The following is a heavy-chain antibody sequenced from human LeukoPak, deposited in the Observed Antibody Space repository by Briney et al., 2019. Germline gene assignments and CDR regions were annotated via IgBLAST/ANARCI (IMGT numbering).Heavy chain of an antibody. V-gene: IGHV3-30*02. CDR1: GFTFSNYA. Sequence: GGSLRLSCGASGFTFSNYAMSWVRQAPGKGLEWVAFIRYDGSNKYYADSVKGRFTISRDNSKNTLYLQMNSLRAEDTAVYYCAKDPQNLDYYFDYWGQGTLVTVSS. D-gene: IGHD1-1*01. J-gene: IGHJ4*02. CDR3: AKDPQNLDYYFDY. CDR2: IRYDGSNK.